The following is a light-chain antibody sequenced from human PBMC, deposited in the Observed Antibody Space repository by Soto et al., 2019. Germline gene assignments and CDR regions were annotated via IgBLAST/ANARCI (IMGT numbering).Light chain of an antibody. Sequence: QSALTQPASVSGSPGQSITISCTGTSSDVGDSDYVSWYQQHPGNAPKLIIYGVSNRPSGVSNRFSGSKSGNTASLTISGLQAEDDADYYCISSRTRTTTSHVVFGGGTKVTVL. V-gene: IGLV2-14*03. CDR2: GVS. CDR3: ISSRTRTTTSHVV. CDR1: SSDVGDSDY. J-gene: IGLJ2*01.